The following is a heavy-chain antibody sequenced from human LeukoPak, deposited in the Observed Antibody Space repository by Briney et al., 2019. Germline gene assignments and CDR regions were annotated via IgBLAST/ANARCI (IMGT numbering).Heavy chain of an antibody. D-gene: IGHD2-2*01. V-gene: IGHV3-23*01. CDR1: GFTFSNYA. J-gene: IGHJ3*02. Sequence: GGSLRLSCAASGFTFSNYAMSWVRQAPGKGLEWVSAISGSGGSTYYADSVKGRSTISRDNSKNTLYLQMNSLRAEDTAVYYCAKDNPVVPAAHDAFDIWGQGTMVTVSS. CDR3: AKDNPVVPAAHDAFDI. CDR2: ISGSGGST.